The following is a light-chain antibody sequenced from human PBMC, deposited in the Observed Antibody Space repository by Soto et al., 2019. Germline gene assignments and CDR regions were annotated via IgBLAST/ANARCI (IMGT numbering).Light chain of an antibody. Sequence: DIQMTQSPSSLSASVGDRVNITCRASQSIANYLAWYQQKPGKVPKLLIYAASILKSGVPSRFSGSQYGTDFTLTINSLQPEDVAAYYCHKYNTAPFTFGPGTKVDVK. CDR2: AAS. CDR3: HKYNTAPFT. V-gene: IGKV1-27*01. CDR1: QSIANY. J-gene: IGKJ3*01.